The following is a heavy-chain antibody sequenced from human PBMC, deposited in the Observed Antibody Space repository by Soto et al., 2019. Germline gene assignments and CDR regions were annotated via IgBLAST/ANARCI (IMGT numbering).Heavy chain of an antibody. Sequence: SVKVSCKASGGTFSSYAISWVRQAPGQGLEWMGGIIPIFGTANYAQKFQGRVTITADESTSTAYMELSSLISEDTAVYYCARVRYYDILTGYYKAYYYGMDVWGQGTTVTVSS. D-gene: IGHD3-9*01. CDR2: IIPIFGTA. V-gene: IGHV1-69*13. CDR3: ARVRYYDILTGYYKAYYYGMDV. J-gene: IGHJ6*02. CDR1: GGTFSSYA.